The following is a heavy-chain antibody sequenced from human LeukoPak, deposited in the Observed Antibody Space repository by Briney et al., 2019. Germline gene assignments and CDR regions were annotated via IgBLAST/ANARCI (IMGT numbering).Heavy chain of an antibody. CDR1: GDSISSYY. V-gene: IGHV4-59*01. Sequence: SETLSLTCSVSGDSISSYYWSWIRQPPGKGLEWIGYIYYSESTNYNPSLTSRVTVSVDTSKNQFSLNLRSVTAADTAVYYCARAGSGWSFDYWGQGTLVSVSS. CDR3: ARAGSGWSFDY. CDR2: IYYSEST. J-gene: IGHJ4*02. D-gene: IGHD6-19*01.